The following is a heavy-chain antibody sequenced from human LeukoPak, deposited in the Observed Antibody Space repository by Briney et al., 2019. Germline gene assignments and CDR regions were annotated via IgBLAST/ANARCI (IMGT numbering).Heavy chain of an antibody. D-gene: IGHD4-17*01. Sequence: ASVTVSFTASGYTFTSYDINWVRQATGQGLEWMGWMNPNSGNTGYAQKFQGRVTMTRNTSISTAYMELSSLRSEDTAVYYCASFRAPVTTDAFDIWGQGTMVTVSS. J-gene: IGHJ3*02. V-gene: IGHV1-8*01. CDR1: GYTFTSYD. CDR2: MNPNSGNT. CDR3: ASFRAPVTTDAFDI.